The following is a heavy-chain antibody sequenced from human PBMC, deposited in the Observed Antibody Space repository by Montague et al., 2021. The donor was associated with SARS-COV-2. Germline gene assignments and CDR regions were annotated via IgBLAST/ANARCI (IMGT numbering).Heavy chain of an antibody. V-gene: IGHV6-1*01. CDR3: TSGREGNYNVMDV. J-gene: IGHJ6*02. CDR1: GDSVSSNSAT. CDR2: TYYRSKWYN. D-gene: IGHD1-1*01. Sequence: CAISGDSVSSNSATWNWVSQSPSRGPEWLGRTYYRSKWYNDYAVXLRGRVTINPDTSKNQFSLRLNSVTPEDTAIYYCTSGREGNYNVMDVWGQGTTVTVSS.